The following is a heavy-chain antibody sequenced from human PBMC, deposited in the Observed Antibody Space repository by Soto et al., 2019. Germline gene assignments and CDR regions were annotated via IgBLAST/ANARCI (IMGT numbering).Heavy chain of an antibody. J-gene: IGHJ3*02. CDR2: VYHSGSS. CDR1: GGALGSNDW. CDR3: AGWKSTTFDI. D-gene: IGHD1-1*01. V-gene: IGHV4-4*02. Sequence: QVQLQESGPGLVRPSGTVSLTCVVSGGALGSNDWYSWVRPAPGKGLEWLGEVYHSGSSRYSPSLKSRVTMAVDNSKNEFSLTLNFVTAADTAVYFCAGWKSTTFDIWGPGTMVTVS.